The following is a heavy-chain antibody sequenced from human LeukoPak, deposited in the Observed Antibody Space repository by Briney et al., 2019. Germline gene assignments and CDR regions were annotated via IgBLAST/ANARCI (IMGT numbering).Heavy chain of an antibody. V-gene: IGHV4-39*07. CDR3: ARDGRRGMLSMAKN. D-gene: IGHD2-8*01. J-gene: IGHJ4*02. CDR1: GGSISSSSYY. CDR2: IYYSGST. Sequence: SETLSLTCTVSGGSISSSSYYWGWIRQPPGKGLEWLWSIYYSGSTYYNPSLKSRVTISVDTSKNQFSLKLSSVTGADTAVYYCARDGRRGMLSMAKNGGQGTLVTVSS.